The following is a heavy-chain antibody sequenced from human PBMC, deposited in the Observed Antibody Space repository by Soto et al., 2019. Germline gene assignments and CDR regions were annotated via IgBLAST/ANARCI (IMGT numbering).Heavy chain of an antibody. D-gene: IGHD3-3*01. V-gene: IGHV3-9*01. CDR3: ARSWSGSTSGRVDV. CDR1: GFTFTTYA. Sequence: EVQLLQSGGGLVRPGKSLTLSCAASGFTFTTYAMNWVRQVPGKGLEWVGHINWNGYSIGYGGSVRGRFTISRDNAQNTLYLQMNSLRPEDTAVYYCARSWSGSTSGRVDVWGQGTTVTVSS. CDR2: INWNGYSI. J-gene: IGHJ6*02.